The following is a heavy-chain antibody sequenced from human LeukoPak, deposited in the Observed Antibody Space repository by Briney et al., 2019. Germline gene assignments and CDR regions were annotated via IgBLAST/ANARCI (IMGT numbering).Heavy chain of an antibody. J-gene: IGHJ6*03. CDR2: INDNGRI. Sequence: SETLSLTCAVYGGSFSNYYWSWIRQTPGKGMEWIGEINDNGRINYNPSLMSRVTVSVDASKNQFSLRLTSVTATDTAVYYCARRWNYGRNYYIDVWGKGATVSVSS. V-gene: IGHV4-34*01. D-gene: IGHD1-7*01. CDR3: ARRWNYGRNYYIDV. CDR1: GGSFSNYY.